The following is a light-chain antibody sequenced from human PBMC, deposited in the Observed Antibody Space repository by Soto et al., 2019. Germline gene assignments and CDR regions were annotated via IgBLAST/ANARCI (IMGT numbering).Light chain of an antibody. Sequence: PGDSATLSCMASQSVSNYLAWYQRKPGQAPRLLIYGASSRATGIPDRFSGSGSGTDFTLTISRLEPEDFAVYYCHQYGGSPQTFGQGTKVDIK. CDR2: GAS. CDR3: HQYGGSPQT. CDR1: QSVSNY. J-gene: IGKJ1*01. V-gene: IGKV3-20*01.